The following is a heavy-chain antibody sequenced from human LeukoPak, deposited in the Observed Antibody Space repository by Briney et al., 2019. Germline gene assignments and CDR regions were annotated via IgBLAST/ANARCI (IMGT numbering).Heavy chain of an antibody. J-gene: IGHJ6*02. V-gene: IGHV3-48*01. D-gene: IGHD2-8*01. Sequence: PGGSLRLSCAASGFTFSSYSMNWVRQAPGKGLEWVSYISSSSSTIYYADSVKGRFTISRDNAKNSLYLQVNSLRAEDTAVYYCARRTNDYYGMDVWGQGTTVTVSS. CDR3: ARRTNDYYGMDV. CDR1: GFTFSSYS. CDR2: ISSSSSTI.